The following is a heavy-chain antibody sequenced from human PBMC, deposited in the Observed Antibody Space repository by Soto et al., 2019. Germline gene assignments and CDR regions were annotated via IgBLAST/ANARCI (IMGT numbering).Heavy chain of an antibody. CDR1: GFTFSTYG. Sequence: GGSLRLSCVASGFTFSTYGMSWVRQAPGKGLEWVSGISGGGGSTYYADSVKGRFSISRDNSKNTLYLQMRSLRVDDTAIYYCARVGYNGGWNDQWGQGTPVTVSS. J-gene: IGHJ4*02. D-gene: IGHD6-19*01. CDR3: ARVGYNGGWNDQ. V-gene: IGHV3-23*01. CDR2: ISGGGGST.